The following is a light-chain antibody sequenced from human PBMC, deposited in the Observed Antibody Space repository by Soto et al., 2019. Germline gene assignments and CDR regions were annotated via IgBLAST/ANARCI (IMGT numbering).Light chain of an antibody. CDR3: QQYNSPWT. J-gene: IGKJ1*01. Sequence: DIQMTQSPSTLSASVGDRVTITCRASQSISSWLAWYQQKPGKAPKLLIYKASSLESGVPSRFSGSGSGTELPIPISSLLHDDFATYYCQQYNSPWTFGPGTKVEIK. CDR1: QSISSW. CDR2: KAS. V-gene: IGKV1-5*03.